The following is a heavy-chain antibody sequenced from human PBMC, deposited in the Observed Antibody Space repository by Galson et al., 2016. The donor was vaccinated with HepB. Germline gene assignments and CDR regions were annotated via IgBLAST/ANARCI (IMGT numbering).Heavy chain of an antibody. CDR3: ARWTSGVAAFDI. CDR2: IGGGGSTNT. CDR1: GFTFSTYA. V-gene: IGHV3-23*01. Sequence: SLRLSCAASGFTFSTYAMNWVRQAPGKGLGWVSTIGGGGSTNTYYADSVKGRFTLSRDNSRNSVSLQMNGLRVEDTSVYFWARWTSGVAAFDIGGQGTLVTVS. D-gene: IGHD3/OR15-3a*01. J-gene: IGHJ3*02.